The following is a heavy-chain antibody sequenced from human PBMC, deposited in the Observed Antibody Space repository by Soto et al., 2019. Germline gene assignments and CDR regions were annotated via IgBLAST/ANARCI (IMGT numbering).Heavy chain of an antibody. Sequence: EVQLLESGGGLVQPGGSLRLSCAASGFTFSDYWMTWVRQAPGKGLEWVANIKQDGRELFYVDSVKGRFTISRDNAKNSLSLEMNSLRAEDTALYYCARHTGTYWDYWGQGILVTVSS. D-gene: IGHD1-26*01. CDR2: IKQDGREL. CDR1: GFTFSDYW. CDR3: ARHTGTYWDY. V-gene: IGHV3-7*03. J-gene: IGHJ4*02.